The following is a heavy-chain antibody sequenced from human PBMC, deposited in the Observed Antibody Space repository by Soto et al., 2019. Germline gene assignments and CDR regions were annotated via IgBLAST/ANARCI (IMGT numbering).Heavy chain of an antibody. CDR1: GGSISRYY. Sequence: QVRLQESGPGLVKPSETLSLTCTVSGGSISRYYWSWIRQPPGKGLEWIGYIHNSGSTNYNPSLKMRVTISVDTSRHQFSLKLSSATAADTAVYYCARKIGEGGTTYYYYGIDVWGQGTTVTVSS. D-gene: IGHD1-1*01. V-gene: IGHV4-59*08. CDR3: ARKIGEGGTTYYYYGIDV. J-gene: IGHJ6*02. CDR2: IHNSGST.